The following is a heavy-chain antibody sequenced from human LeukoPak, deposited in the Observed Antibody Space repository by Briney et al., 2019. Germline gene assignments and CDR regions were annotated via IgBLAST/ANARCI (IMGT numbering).Heavy chain of an antibody. D-gene: IGHD3-22*01. CDR3: AREDRNYYDSSGYYYLNYYYYYGMDV. CDR2: INHSGST. Sequence: SETLSLTCAVYGGSFSGYYWSWLRQPPGKGLEWIGEINHSGSTNYNPPLKCRVTISVDTSKNQFSLKLSSVTAADTAVYYCAREDRNYYDSSGYYYLNYYYYYGMDVWGQGTTVTVSS. CDR1: GGSFSGYY. J-gene: IGHJ6*02. V-gene: IGHV4-34*01.